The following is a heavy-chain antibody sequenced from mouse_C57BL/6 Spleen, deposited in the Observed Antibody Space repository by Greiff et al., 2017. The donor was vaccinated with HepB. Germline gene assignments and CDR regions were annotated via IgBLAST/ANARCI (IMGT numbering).Heavy chain of an antibody. CDR2: IDPSDSYT. V-gene: IGHV1-69*01. J-gene: IGHJ4*01. CDR1: GYTFTSYW. Sequence: QVQLKQPGAELVMPGASVKLSCKASGYTFTSYWMHWVKQRPGQGLEWIGEIDPSDSYTNYNQKFKGKSTLTVDKSSSTAYMQLSSLTSEDSAVYYCARTTGRRAMDYWGQGTSVTVSS. CDR3: ARTTGRRAMDY. D-gene: IGHD4-1*01.